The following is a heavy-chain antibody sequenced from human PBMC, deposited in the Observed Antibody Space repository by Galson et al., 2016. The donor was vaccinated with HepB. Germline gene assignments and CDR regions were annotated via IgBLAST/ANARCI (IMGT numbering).Heavy chain of an antibody. CDR2: ISYDGSNK. CDR3: ARKELYYYYYGMDV. CDR1: GFTFSSYA. D-gene: IGHD1-7*01. V-gene: IGHV3-30-3*01. J-gene: IGHJ6*02. Sequence: SLRLSCAASGFTFSSYAMHWVRQAPGKGLEWVAVISYDGSNKYYADSVKGRFTISRDNCKNTLYLQMNSLRAEDTAVYYCARKELYYYYYGMDVWGQGTTVTVSS.